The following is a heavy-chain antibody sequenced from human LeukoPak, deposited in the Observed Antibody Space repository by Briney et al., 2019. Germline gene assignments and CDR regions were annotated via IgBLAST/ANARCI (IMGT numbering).Heavy chain of an antibody. V-gene: IGHV3-23*01. CDR3: AKDRPNYYGSNGHYYKLNGDC. CDR1: GFTFVDYA. Sequence: GGSLRLSCAAPGFTFVDYAMSWVRQAPGKGLEWVSSITSSGAATYYADSVKGRFTTSRDNSDNTLYLQMNSLRAEDTAVYYCAKDRPNYYGSNGHYYKLNGDCWGQGTLVTVSS. J-gene: IGHJ4*02. D-gene: IGHD3-22*01. CDR2: ITSSGAAT.